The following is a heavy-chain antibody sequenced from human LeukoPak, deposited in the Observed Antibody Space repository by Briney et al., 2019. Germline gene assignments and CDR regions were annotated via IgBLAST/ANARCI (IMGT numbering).Heavy chain of an antibody. D-gene: IGHD4/OR15-4a*01. J-gene: IGHJ5*02. CDR2: ISGSSNYI. CDR1: GFTFSSST. CDR3: VRIPNSANFPNWFDP. Sequence: KSGGSLSLSCAASGFTFSSSTMNWVRQAPGKGLEWVSSISGSSNYIYYADSVKGRFTISRDNAKNSLYLQMNSLRVEDTAVYYCVRIPNSANFPNWFDPWGQGTLVTVSS. V-gene: IGHV3-21*01.